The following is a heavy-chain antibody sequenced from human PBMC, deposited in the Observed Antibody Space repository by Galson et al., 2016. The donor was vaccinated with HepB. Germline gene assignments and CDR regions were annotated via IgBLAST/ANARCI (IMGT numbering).Heavy chain of an antibody. CDR2: IRYDGSNK. D-gene: IGHD3-10*01. V-gene: IGHV3-33*01. J-gene: IGHJ4*02. CDR3: AREIPHMVHGGLDY. CDR1: GFTFSHYG. Sequence: SLRLSCAASGFTFSHYGMHWVRQAPGKGLEWVAVIRYDGSNKYYADSVKGRFTISRDTSKNTLYLQMNSLRAEDTAVYYCAREIPHMVHGGLDYWGQGTLVTVSS.